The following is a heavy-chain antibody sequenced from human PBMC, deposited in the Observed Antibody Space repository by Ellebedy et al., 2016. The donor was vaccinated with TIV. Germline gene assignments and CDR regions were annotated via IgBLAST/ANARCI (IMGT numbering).Heavy chain of an antibody. CDR1: GFTFSSYS. V-gene: IGHV3-7*04. CDR2: IKQDGGEK. J-gene: IGHJ4*02. CDR3: ARDDFLF. Sequence: GESLKISCGASGFTFSSYSMNWVRQAPGKGLEWVANIKQDGGEKYYVDSVKGRFTISRDNAKNSLYLQMNTLRAEDTAVYYCARDDFLFWGQGTLVTVSS. D-gene: IGHD2-21*01.